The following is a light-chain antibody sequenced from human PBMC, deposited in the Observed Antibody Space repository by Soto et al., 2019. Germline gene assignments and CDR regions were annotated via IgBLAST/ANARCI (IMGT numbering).Light chain of an antibody. CDR3: HQYGSSPWT. J-gene: IGKJ1*01. V-gene: IGKV3-20*01. CDR1: QSVAND. Sequence: TQSPGILSVSPGESATLSCRASQSVANDLAWYQHKPGQGPRLLIYGTSNRATGIPDRFSGSGSGTDFTLTISRLEPEDIAVYYCHQYGSSPWTFGQGTKVDIK. CDR2: GTS.